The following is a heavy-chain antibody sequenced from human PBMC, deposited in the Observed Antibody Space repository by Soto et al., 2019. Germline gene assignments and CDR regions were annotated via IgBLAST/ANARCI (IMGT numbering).Heavy chain of an antibody. CDR1: GGNSVNLG. CDR3: ARRGSAVSVATGFDP. CDR2: IYYSGST. J-gene: IGHJ5*02. D-gene: IGHD1-1*01. V-gene: IGHV4-59*08. Sequence: SEPLSVRKTVAGGNSVNLGGSRILKKTGKGLEWIGYIYYSGSTNYNPSLKSRVTISVDTSKNQFSLKLSSVTAADTAVYFCARRGSAVSVATGFDPWGQGTPVTVSS.